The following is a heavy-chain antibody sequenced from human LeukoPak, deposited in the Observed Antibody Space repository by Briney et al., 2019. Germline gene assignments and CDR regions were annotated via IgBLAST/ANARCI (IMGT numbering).Heavy chain of an antibody. D-gene: IGHD5-18*01. CDR2: ITANSAGR. CDR3: ARDDGWIQFNF. CDR1: GFYYNNYG. J-gene: IGHJ4*02. Sequence: PGGPLRLSCVASGFYYNNYGMNWVRQAPGKGLEWVAGITANSAGRYYADSVQGRFTISRDNSKSTVYLQVNSLRAEDTALYYCARDDGWIQFNFWGQGTLVTVSS. V-gene: IGHV3-23*01.